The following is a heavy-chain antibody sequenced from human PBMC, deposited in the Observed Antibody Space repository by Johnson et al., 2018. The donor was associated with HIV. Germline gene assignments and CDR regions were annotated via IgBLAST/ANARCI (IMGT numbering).Heavy chain of an antibody. CDR1: GFIFNNYG. J-gene: IGHJ3*02. Sequence: VQLVESGGGVVQPGRSLRLSCAASGFIFNNYGMHWVRQAPGKGLEWVAVISYDGSNIYYADSVKGRFTISRDNSKNTLYLQMNSLRAEDTAVYNCAKDVRNGYTCDVFDIWGQGTMVTVSS. CDR3: AKDVRNGYTCDVFDI. CDR2: ISYDGSNI. D-gene: IGHD5-12*01. V-gene: IGHV3-30*19.